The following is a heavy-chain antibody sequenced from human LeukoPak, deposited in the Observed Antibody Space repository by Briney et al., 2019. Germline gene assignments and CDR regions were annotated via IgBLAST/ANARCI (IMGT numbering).Heavy chain of an antibody. CDR2: ISAYNGNR. V-gene: IGHV1-18*01. J-gene: IGHJ4*02. CDR1: GYTYTSYG. D-gene: IGHD4-17*01. Sequence: ASVKVSCKASGYTYTSYGIIWLRQAPGQGLEWMGWISAYNGNRNYAQKFQGRVTMTTDTSTSTASMELRSLRSDDTAVYYCARETTVTSQPFDYWGQGTLVTVSS. CDR3: ARETTVTSQPFDY.